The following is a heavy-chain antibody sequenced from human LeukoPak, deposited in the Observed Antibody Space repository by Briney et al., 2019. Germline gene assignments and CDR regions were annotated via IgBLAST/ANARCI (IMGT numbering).Heavy chain of an antibody. CDR2: IRYDGSNT. CDR3: AKDLISIAVAGNAGDY. D-gene: IGHD6-19*01. CDR1: GFTFRSYA. V-gene: IGHV3-30*02. J-gene: IGHJ4*02. Sequence: PGGPLRLFCGACGFTFRSYAMHGVRQAPGRGVEGVAFIRYDGSNTYHADSVRGRFTLSRHNSEDMVYLQMNSLRVEDTAVYYCAKDLISIAVAGNAGDYWGQGTLVTVSS.